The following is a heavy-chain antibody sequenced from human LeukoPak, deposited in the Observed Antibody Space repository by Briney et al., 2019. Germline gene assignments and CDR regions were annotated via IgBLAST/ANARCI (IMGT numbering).Heavy chain of an antibody. CDR2: IYDSGST. D-gene: IGHD3-22*01. CDR3: ARGERYYDSSGYFDY. J-gene: IGHJ4*02. Sequence: PSETLSLTCTVSGGSIRSSYYYWGWIRQPPGKGLEWIGSIYDSGSTYYNPSLKSRVTISVDRSKNQFSLKLSSVTAADTAVYYCARGERYYDSSGYFDYWGQGTLVTVSS. V-gene: IGHV4-39*07. CDR1: GGSIRSSYYY.